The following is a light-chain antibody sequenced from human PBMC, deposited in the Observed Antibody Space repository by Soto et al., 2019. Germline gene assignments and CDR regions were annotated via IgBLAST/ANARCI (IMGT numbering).Light chain of an antibody. CDR1: QGISSY. V-gene: IGKV1-8*01. J-gene: IGKJ1*01. Sequence: AIRMTQSPSSFSASTGDRVTITCRASQGISSYLAWYHQKPGKAPKLLIYAASTLQSGVPSRFSGSGSGTDFTLTISCLQSEDFATYYCQQYYSYPRTFAQGTKVEIK. CDR2: AAS. CDR3: QQYYSYPRT.